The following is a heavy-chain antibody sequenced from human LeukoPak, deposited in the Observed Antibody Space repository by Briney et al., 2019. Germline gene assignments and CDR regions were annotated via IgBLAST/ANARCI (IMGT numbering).Heavy chain of an antibody. CDR3: ARHRRDLDAFDI. J-gene: IGHJ3*02. V-gene: IGHV4-39*01. CDR1: GGSISSSSYY. CDR2: IYYSGST. Sequence: PSETLSLTCTVSGGSISSSSYYWGWIRQPPGTGLEWIGSIYYSGSTYYNPSLKSRVTVSVDTSKNQFSLKLNSVTAADTAVYYCARHRRDLDAFDIWGQGTMVTVSS. D-gene: IGHD5-24*01.